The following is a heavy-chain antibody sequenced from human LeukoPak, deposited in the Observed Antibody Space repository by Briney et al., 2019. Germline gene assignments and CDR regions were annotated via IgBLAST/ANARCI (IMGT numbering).Heavy chain of an antibody. CDR3: VRRDFDY. V-gene: IGHV5-51*01. CDR1: GYTFTNYW. J-gene: IGHJ4*02. CDR2: IYPDDSDT. Sequence: GASLQISCKASGYTFTNYWMGWVRQLPGKGLEYMGIIYPDDSDTRYSPSFKGQVTISADKSINTAYLQWNSLKASDTAMYYCVRRDFDYWGQGTLVTVSS.